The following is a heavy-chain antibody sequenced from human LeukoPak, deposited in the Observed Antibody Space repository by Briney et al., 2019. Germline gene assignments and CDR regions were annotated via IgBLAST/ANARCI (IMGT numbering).Heavy chain of an antibody. CDR3: ARDQYSGWFDP. CDR1: GGSISSYY. D-gene: IGHD2-21*01. V-gene: IGHV4-59*01. CDR2: IYYSGST. J-gene: IGHJ5*02. Sequence: PSETLSLTCTVSGGSISSYYWRWIRQPPGKGLEWIGYIYYSGSTNYNPSLKSRVTISVDTSKNQFSLKLSSVTAADTAVYYCARDQYSGWFDPWGQGTLVTVSS.